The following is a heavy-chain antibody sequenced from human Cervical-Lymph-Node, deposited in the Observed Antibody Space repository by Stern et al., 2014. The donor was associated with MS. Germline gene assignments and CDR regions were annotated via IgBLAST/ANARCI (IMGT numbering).Heavy chain of an antibody. CDR3: ARNVRAAAGTFYFDY. V-gene: IGHV4-4*07. CDR1: GDSISNYY. Sequence: QLQLQESGPGLVKPSETLSLTCTVSGDSISNYYWSWIRQPAGKRLEWIGRIYDSDNTNYNPSLKSRVTTSIDPSKNHFSLKLTSVTAADTGVYYCARNVRAAAGTFYFDYWGQGIQVTVSS. D-gene: IGHD6-13*01. J-gene: IGHJ4*02. CDR2: IYDSDNT.